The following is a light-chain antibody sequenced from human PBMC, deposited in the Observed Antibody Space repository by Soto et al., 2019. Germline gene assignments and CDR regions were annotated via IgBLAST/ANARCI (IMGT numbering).Light chain of an antibody. J-gene: IGKJ1*01. CDR1: QTVLYSSNNKNY. CDR3: QQYYTTPRT. V-gene: IGKV4-1*01. Sequence: DIVMTQSPDSLTVSLGERATINCKSSQTVLYSSNNKNYLAWYQHKPGQPPNLLIYWASTREFGVPDRFSGSGSATDFTLTISSLQAEDVAVYYCQQYYTTPRTFGQGTKVEIK. CDR2: WAS.